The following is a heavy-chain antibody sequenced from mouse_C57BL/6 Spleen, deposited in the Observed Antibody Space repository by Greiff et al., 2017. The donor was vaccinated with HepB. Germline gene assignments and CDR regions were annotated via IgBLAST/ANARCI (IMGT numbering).Heavy chain of an antibody. CDR1: GYTFTSYW. J-gene: IGHJ2*01. CDR3: ARSNLRDFDY. Sequence: QVQLQQPGAELVKPGASVKLSCKASGYTFTSYWMQWVKQRPGQGLEWIGEIDPSDSYTNYNQKFKGKATLTVDTSSSTAYMQLSSLTSEDSAVYYCARSNLRDFDYWGQGTTLTVSS. D-gene: IGHD2-5*01. CDR2: IDPSDSYT. V-gene: IGHV1-50*01.